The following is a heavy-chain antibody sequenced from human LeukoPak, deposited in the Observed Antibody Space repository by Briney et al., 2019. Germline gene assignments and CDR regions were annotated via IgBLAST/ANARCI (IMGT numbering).Heavy chain of an antibody. J-gene: IGHJ4*02. CDR2: IWYDGSKT. Sequence: GRSLRLSCAASGFSFSEFVLHWVRQAQGEGLEWVAAIWYDGSKTYYADALKGRFTISRDNSTSTLYLHMNTLRADNTAVYYCARDLMGSTPTFLDYGGQGPLATVSS. V-gene: IGHV3-33*01. CDR3: ARDLMGSTPTFLDY. D-gene: IGHD2-2*01. CDR1: GFSFSEFV.